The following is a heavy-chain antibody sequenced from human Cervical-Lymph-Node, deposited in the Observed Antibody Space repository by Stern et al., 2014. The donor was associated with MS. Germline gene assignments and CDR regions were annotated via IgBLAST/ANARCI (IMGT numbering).Heavy chain of an antibody. Sequence: EVQLVESGGGLVQPGGSLRLACAASGFTFSSYPMNWVRQATGKGPEWISYINTVATNIYYADSVKGRFTISRDNAKNSLFLQMNSLRADDTAVYYCARGLPNTGYDPWGQGTLVTVSS. CDR2: INTVATNI. J-gene: IGHJ5*02. D-gene: IGHD6-25*01. CDR1: GFTFSSYP. V-gene: IGHV3-48*01. CDR3: ARGLPNTGYDP.